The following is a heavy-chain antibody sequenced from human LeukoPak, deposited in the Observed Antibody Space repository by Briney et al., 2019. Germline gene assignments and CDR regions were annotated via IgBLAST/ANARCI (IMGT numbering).Heavy chain of an antibody. J-gene: IGHJ4*02. CDR2: INSDGTIT. Sequence: PGGSLRLSCATSGFTFSSYEMNWVRQAPGKGLVWVSRINSDGTITTYADSVKGRFTISRDNAKNTLYLQMNSLRAEDTAVYYCGRGGGGGGDYWGQGTLVTVSS. CDR1: GFTFSSYE. V-gene: IGHV3-74*01. D-gene: IGHD3-16*01. CDR3: GRGGGGGGDY.